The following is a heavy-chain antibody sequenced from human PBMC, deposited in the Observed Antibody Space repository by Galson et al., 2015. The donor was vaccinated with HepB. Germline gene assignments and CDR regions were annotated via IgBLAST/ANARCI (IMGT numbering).Heavy chain of an antibody. CDR2: ISGSGVST. CDR1: GFTFSSYA. D-gene: IGHD1-14*01. J-gene: IGHJ6*02. CDR3: AKDQDEAMISRNFYYYYGLDV. Sequence: SLRLSCAASGFTFSSYAMNWVRQAPGKGLEWVSTISGSGVSTYYADSVKGRFTLSRDNSKNTLDLQMNSLRAEDTAVYYCAKDQDEAMISRNFYYYYGLDVWGQGTTVTVSS. V-gene: IGHV3-23*01.